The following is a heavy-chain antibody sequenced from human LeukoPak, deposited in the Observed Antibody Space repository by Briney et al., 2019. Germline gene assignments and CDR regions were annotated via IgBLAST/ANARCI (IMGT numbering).Heavy chain of an antibody. Sequence: PGGSLRLSCAASGFTFSSYGMPWVRQAPGKGLEWVAVISYDGSNKYYADSVKGRFTISRDNSKNTLYLQMNSLRAEDTAVYYCAKAGRTVVALAYYFDYWGQGTLVTVSS. CDR2: ISYDGSNK. J-gene: IGHJ4*02. D-gene: IGHD3-22*01. CDR3: AKAGRTVVALAYYFDY. CDR1: GFTFSSYG. V-gene: IGHV3-30*18.